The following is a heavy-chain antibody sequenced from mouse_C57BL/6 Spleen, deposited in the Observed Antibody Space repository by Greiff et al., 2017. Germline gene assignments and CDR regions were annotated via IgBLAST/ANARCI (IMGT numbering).Heavy chain of an antibody. CDR3: ARDGSSPYAMGC. J-gene: IGHJ4*01. D-gene: IGHD1-1*01. V-gene: IGHV2-2*01. CDR1: GFSLTSYG. Sequence: VHLVESGPGLVQPSQSLSITCTASGFSLTSYGVPWVRQSPGKGLEWLGVIWSGGSTDYNAAFMSRLSISKDNSNSQVFLKMNSLQADDTAIYYCARDGSSPYAMGCWGQGTSVTVSS. CDR2: IWSGGST.